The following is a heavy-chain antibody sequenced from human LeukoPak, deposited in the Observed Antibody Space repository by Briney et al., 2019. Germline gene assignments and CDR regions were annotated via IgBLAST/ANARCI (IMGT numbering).Heavy chain of an antibody. CDR1: GFTFSSYW. CDR3: ARAVRGTVQLGY. D-gene: IGHD1-1*01. CDR2: INTDGSGT. Sequence: GGSLRLSCAASGFTFSSYWMHWVRQAPGKGLVWVSRINTDGSGTSYADSVKGRFTISRDNAKNTLYLQMNSLRAEGTAVYYCARAVRGTVQLGYWGQGTLVTVSS. J-gene: IGHJ4*02. V-gene: IGHV3-74*01.